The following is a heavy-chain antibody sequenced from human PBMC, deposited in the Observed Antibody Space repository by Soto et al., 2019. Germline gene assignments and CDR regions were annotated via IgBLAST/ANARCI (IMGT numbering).Heavy chain of an antibody. CDR3: ARFKGGGGSGSYYKTYNWFDP. Sequence: KTSETLSLTCTVSGGSISSYYWSWIRQPPGKGLEWIGYIYYSGSTNYNPSLKSRVTISVDTSKNQFSLKLSSVTAADTAVYYCARFKGGGGSGSYYKTYNWFDPWGQGTLVTVSS. V-gene: IGHV4-59*01. CDR2: IYYSGST. J-gene: IGHJ5*02. CDR1: GGSISSYY. D-gene: IGHD3-10*01.